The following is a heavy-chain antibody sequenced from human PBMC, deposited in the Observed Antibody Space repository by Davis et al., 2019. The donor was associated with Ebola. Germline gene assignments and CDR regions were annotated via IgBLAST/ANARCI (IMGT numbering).Heavy chain of an antibody. CDR1: GGSISSYY. J-gene: IGHJ4*02. D-gene: IGHD5-18*01. Sequence: MPSETLSLTCTVSGGSISSYYWSWIRQPPGKGLEWIGYFYYSGSTYYNPSLKSRVTISVDTSKNQFSLKLSSVTAADTAVYYCARETAMALDYWGQGTLVTVSS. CDR3: ARETAMALDY. V-gene: IGHV4-59*12. CDR2: FYYSGST.